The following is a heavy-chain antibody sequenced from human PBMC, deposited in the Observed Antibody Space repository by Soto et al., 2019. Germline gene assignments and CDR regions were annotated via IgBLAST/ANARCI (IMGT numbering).Heavy chain of an antibody. CDR1: GFTFSSYG. J-gene: IGHJ3*02. V-gene: IGHV3-33*01. CDR2: IWYDGSNK. D-gene: IGHD3-10*01. Sequence: PGGSLRLSCAASGFTFSSYGMHWVRQAPGKGLEWVAVIWYDGSNKYYADSVKGRFTISRDNSKNTLYLQMNSLRAEVTAVYYCARGGCGVRVRAAFDISGQGTMVTVSS. CDR3: ARGGCGVRVRAAFDI.